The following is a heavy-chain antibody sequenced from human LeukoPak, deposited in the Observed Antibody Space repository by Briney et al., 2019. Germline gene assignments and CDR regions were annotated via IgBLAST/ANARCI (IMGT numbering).Heavy chain of an antibody. CDR3: ARRSGDYDFWSGYNYYYMDV. D-gene: IGHD3-3*01. J-gene: IGHJ6*03. V-gene: IGHV1-18*01. CDR1: SYTFTSYG. Sequence: GASVKVSCKASSYTFTSYGISWVRQAPGQGLEWMGWISAYNGNTNYAQKLQGRVTMTTDTSTSTAYMELRSLRSDDTAVYYCARRSGDYDFWSGYNYYYMDVWGKGTTVTVSS. CDR2: ISAYNGNT.